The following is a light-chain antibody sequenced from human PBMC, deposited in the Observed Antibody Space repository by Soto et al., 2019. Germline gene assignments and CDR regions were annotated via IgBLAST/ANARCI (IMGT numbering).Light chain of an antibody. J-gene: IGLJ2*01. Sequence: QSVLTQPASVSGSPGQSITISCTGTSSDVGGYNHVSWYQQHPGKAPKLMIYDVSNRPSGVSNRFSGSKSGNTASLTISGLQAEDEADYYRSSYTSSSHVVFGGGTKLTVL. CDR3: SSYTSSSHVV. V-gene: IGLV2-14*01. CDR2: DVS. CDR1: SSDVGGYNH.